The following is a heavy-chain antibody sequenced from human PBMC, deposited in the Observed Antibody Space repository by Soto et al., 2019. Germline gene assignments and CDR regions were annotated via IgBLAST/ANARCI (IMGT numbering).Heavy chain of an antibody. Sequence: ASVKVSCKASGYTFTGYYMHWVRQAPVQGLEWMGWLNPNSGGTNYAQKFQGRVTMTRDTYISTAYMELSRLRSDDTAVYYCAVFDYYYDSSVYYTKFYYYYGMDVWGQGTTVTVSS. V-gene: IGHV1-2*02. J-gene: IGHJ6*01. CDR2: LNPNSGGT. D-gene: IGHD3-22*01. CDR1: GYTFTGYY. CDR3: AVFDYYYDSSVYYTKFYYYYGMDV.